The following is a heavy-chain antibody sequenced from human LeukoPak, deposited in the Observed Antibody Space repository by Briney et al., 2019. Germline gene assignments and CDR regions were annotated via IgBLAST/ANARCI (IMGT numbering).Heavy chain of an antibody. CDR1: GGSISSGSYY. V-gene: IGHV4-61*02. CDR2: IYTSGST. CDR3: ATSQYNWNDEADYNWFDP. D-gene: IGHD1-1*01. J-gene: IGHJ5*02. Sequence: PSQTLSLTCTVSGGSISSGSYYGSWIRQPAGKGLEWIGRIYTSGSTNYNPSLKSRVTISVDTSKNQFSLKLSSVTAADTAVYYCATSQYNWNDEADYNWFDPWGQGTLVTVSS.